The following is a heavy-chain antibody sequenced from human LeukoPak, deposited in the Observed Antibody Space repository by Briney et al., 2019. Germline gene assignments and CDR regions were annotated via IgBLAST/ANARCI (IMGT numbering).Heavy chain of an antibody. CDR3: ARVYDYDSSRGAFDI. D-gene: IGHD3-22*01. J-gene: IGHJ3*02. V-gene: IGHV1-46*01. CDR1: GYTFTTYY. Sequence: ASVKVSCKASGYTFTTYYMHWVQQAPGQGLEWMGIINPSGGSTSYAQKFQGRVTMTRDTSTSTVYMELSSLRSEDTAVYYCARVYDYDSSRGAFDIWGQGTTVTVSS. CDR2: INPSGGST.